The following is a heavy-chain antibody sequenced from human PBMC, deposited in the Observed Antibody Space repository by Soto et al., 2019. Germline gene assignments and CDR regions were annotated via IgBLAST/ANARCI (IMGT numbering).Heavy chain of an antibody. J-gene: IGHJ5*02. CDR2: IYYSGST. CDR3: ASQQCYGSGSKGLCWFDP. D-gene: IGHD3-10*01. CDR1: GGSISSGGYY. Sequence: QVQLQESGPGLVKPSQTLSLTCTVSGGSISSGGYYWSWIRQHPGKGLEWIGYIYYSGSTYYNPSLKSRVTTSVDASNTQVALRLSSVTAADTAVYYCASQQCYGSGSKGLCWFDPWGQGTLVTVSS. V-gene: IGHV4-31*03.